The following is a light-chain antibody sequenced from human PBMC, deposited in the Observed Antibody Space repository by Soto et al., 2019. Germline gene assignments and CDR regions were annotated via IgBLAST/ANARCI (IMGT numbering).Light chain of an antibody. V-gene: IGKV3-15*01. CDR3: QQYNDWRT. Sequence: EIVMTQSAATLSVSPGERATLSCRASQSVSSNLAWYQQKPGQAPRLLIHGASSRATDIPARFSGSGSGTEFTLTISSLQSEDFAVYYCQQYNDWRTFGQGTKVDIK. CDR2: GAS. CDR1: QSVSSN. J-gene: IGKJ1*01.